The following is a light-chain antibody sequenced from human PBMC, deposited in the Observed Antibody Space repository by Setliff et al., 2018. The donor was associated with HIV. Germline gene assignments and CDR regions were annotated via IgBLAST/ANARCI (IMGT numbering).Light chain of an antibody. Sequence: QSVLTQPASVSGSPGQSITISCTGTSSDLGSYNLVSWYQQHPGKAPKLMIYEVTKRPSGVSNRFSGSKSGNTASLTISGLQVEDESDYYCCSYAHSSTYVFGTGTQLTVL. CDR1: SSDLGSYNL. CDR2: EVT. J-gene: IGLJ1*01. CDR3: CSYAHSSTYV. V-gene: IGLV2-23*02.